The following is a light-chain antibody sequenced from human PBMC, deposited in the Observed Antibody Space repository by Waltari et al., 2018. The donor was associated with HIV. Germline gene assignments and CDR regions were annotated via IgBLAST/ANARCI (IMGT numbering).Light chain of an antibody. CDR2: GET. Sequence: SSELTQDPAVSVALGQTVRLTCQRASLRHYYASWYQVKPGQAPLLVIFGETDRPSGIPDRFSGARSGNTASLTITGAQAEDEADYFCNSRDSSGDLVVFGGGTKLTVL. J-gene: IGLJ2*01. CDR3: NSRDSSGDLVV. CDR1: SLRHYY. V-gene: IGLV3-19*01.